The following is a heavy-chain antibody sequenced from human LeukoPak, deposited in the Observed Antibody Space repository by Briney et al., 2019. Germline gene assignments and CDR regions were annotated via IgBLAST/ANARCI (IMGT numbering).Heavy chain of an antibody. CDR2: IYYSGSP. Sequence: SETLSLTCTVSAYSIIDGFLWGWIRQPPGKGLEWIGNIYYSGSPYYNPSLQSRVTISVDTSKNQFSLKLSSVTAADTAVYYGIVDQRYFYYGMDVWGEGTTVTVSS. V-gene: IGHV4-38-2*02. CDR1: AYSIIDGFL. CDR3: IVDQRYFYYGMDV. D-gene: IGHD1-26*01. J-gene: IGHJ6*04.